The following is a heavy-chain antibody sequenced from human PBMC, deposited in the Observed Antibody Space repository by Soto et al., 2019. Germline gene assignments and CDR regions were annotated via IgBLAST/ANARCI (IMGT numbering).Heavy chain of an antibody. Sequence: SETLSLTCTVSGGSISSSSYYWGWIRQPPGKGLEWIGSIYYSGSTYYNPSLKSRVTISVDTSKNQFSLKLSSVTAADTAVYYCARIRGARGNWFDPWGQGTLVTVSS. D-gene: IGHD1-26*01. CDR3: ARIRGARGNWFDP. J-gene: IGHJ5*02. CDR2: IYYSGST. CDR1: GGSISSSSYY. V-gene: IGHV4-39*01.